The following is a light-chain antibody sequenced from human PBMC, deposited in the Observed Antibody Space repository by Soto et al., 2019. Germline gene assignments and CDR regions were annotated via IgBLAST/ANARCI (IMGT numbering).Light chain of an antibody. J-gene: IGLJ2*01. CDR2: SNN. V-gene: IGLV1-44*01. CDR1: SSSIGSNA. CDR3: AAWDGSLSVVL. Sequence: QSVLTQPPSASGTPGQRVTISCSGSSSSIGSNAVNWYQHIPGTAPKLLIYSNNRRPSGVPDRFSGSKSGTSASLTISGLQSEDEADYYCAAWDGSLSVVLFGGGTKLTVL.